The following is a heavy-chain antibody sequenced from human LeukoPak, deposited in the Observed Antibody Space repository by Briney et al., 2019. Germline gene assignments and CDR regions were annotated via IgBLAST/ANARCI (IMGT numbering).Heavy chain of an antibody. V-gene: IGHV3-74*01. Sequence: GGSLRLSCAASGFTFSNSWMHWVRQAPGKGLVWVSCINGDGSMPTYADSVKGRFTISRDNAKNTLSLHMNSLTAGDTGVYYCARDGGNYSPQDYWGQGTLVTVSS. J-gene: IGHJ4*02. CDR3: ARDGGNYSPQDY. CDR1: GFTFSNSW. D-gene: IGHD4/OR15-4a*01. CDR2: INGDGSMP.